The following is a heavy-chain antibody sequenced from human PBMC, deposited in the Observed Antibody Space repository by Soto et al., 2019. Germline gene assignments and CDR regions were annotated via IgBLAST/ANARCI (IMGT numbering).Heavy chain of an antibody. D-gene: IGHD6-6*01. Sequence: QVQLQESGPGLVQPSQTLSLTCTVSGGSISSGDYYWTWIRQPPGKGLEWIGYIYHSGNTYYSASFKSRLTISVDKSKNLFALKLSSVTAADTAVYFCARLEQFVAFDIWGRGTGLTVSS. CDR1: GGSISSGDYY. CDR2: IYHSGNT. CDR3: ARLEQFVAFDI. V-gene: IGHV4-31*03. J-gene: IGHJ3*02.